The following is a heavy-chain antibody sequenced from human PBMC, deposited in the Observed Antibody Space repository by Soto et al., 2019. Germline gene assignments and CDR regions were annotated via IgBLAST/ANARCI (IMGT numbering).Heavy chain of an antibody. CDR3: ARVGRAWYGVFD. Sequence: QVQLQESGPGLVKPSETLSLTCTVSGGSMNTNYWTWIRQPPGKALEWIGQIHFSGSTNYNPSLMSRVAISVDTATNLFSLTMTSVTASDTAVYDCARVGRAWYGVFDWGQGTLVTVSS. J-gene: IGHJ4*02. CDR2: IHFSGST. D-gene: IGHD6-19*01. CDR1: GGSMNTNY. V-gene: IGHV4-59*01.